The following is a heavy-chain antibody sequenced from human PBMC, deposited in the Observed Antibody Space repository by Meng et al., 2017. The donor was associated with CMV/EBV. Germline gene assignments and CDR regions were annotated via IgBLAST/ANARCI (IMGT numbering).Heavy chain of an antibody. V-gene: IGHV4-34*01. CDR2: INHSGST. D-gene: IGHD3-3*01. CDR1: GGSFSGYY. Sequence: SETLSLTCAVYGGSFSGYYWSWIRQPPGKGLEWIGEINHSGSTNYNPSLKSRVTISVDTSKNQFSLKLSSVTAADTAVYYCARGMSGRYGYYYYYGMDVWGQGTTVTVSS. CDR3: ARGMSGRYGYYYYYGMDV. J-gene: IGHJ6*02.